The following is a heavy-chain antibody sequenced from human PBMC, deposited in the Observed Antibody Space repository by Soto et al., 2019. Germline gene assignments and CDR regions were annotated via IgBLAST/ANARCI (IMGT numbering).Heavy chain of an antibody. CDR2: IYHSGST. Sequence: PSETLSLTCAVSGYSISSGYYWGWIRQPPGKGLEWIGSIYHSGSTYYNPSLKSRVTISVDTSKNQFSLKLSSVTAADTAVYYCARRIAARPAFDYFDYWGQGTLVTVSS. V-gene: IGHV4-38-2*01. CDR1: GYSISSGYY. J-gene: IGHJ4*02. D-gene: IGHD6-6*01. CDR3: ARRIAARPAFDYFDY.